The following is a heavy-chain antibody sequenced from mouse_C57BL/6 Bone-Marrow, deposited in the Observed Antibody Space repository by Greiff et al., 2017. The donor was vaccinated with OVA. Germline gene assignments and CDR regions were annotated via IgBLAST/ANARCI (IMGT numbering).Heavy chain of an antibody. CDR3: ARNPDYGNWAFYWYAMDY. CDR1: GFSLTSYG. V-gene: IGHV2-2*01. J-gene: IGHJ4*01. Sequence: QVQLKESGPGLVQPSQSLSITCTVSGFSLTSYGVHWVRQSPGKGLEWLGVIWSGGSTDYNADFISRLSISKDNSKSQVIFKMNTLQADDTAIYYCARNPDYGNWAFYWYAMDYWGQGTSVTVSS. CDR2: IWSGGST. D-gene: IGHD2-1*01.